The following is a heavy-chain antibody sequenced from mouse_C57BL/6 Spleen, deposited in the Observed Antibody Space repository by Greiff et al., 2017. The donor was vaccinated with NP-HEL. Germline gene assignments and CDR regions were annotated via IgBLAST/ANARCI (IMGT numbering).Heavy chain of an antibody. J-gene: IGHJ4*01. Sequence: QVQLQQPGAELVRPGTSVKLSCKASGYTFTSYWMHWVKQRPGQGLEWIGVIDPSDSYTNYNQKFKGKATLTVDTSSSTAYMQLSSLTSEDSAVYYCARRYPLPDYYAMDYWGQGTSVTVSS. CDR2: IDPSDSYT. CDR3: ARRYPLPDYYAMDY. V-gene: IGHV1-59*01. D-gene: IGHD2-12*01. CDR1: GYTFTSYW.